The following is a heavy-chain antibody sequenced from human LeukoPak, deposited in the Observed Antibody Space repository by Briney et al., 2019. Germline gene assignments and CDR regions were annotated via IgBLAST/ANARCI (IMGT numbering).Heavy chain of an antibody. CDR1: GYTFTRYD. CDR2: MNPNNGST. Sequence: ASVKVSCKASGYTFTRYDINWVRQAPGQGLEWLGWMNPNNGSTGYAQKFQGRVTMTRSTSIDTAYMELNTLTSDDTAAYYCARGFYYYGLDVWGQGTTVTVSS. CDR3: ARGFYYYGLDV. V-gene: IGHV1-8*01. J-gene: IGHJ6*02.